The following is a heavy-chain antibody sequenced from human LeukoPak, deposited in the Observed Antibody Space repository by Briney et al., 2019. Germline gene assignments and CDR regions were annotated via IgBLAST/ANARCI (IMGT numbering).Heavy chain of an antibody. CDR3: ARERSGWNGVDY. CDR2: ISSSSSYI. V-gene: IGHV3-21*01. CDR1: GFTFSSYS. J-gene: IGHJ4*02. Sequence: GGSLRLSCAASGFTFSSYSMNWVRQAPGKGLEWVSSISSSSSYIYYADSVKGRFTISRDNAKNSLYLQMNSLRAEDTAVYYCARERSGWNGVDYWGQGTLVTVPS. D-gene: IGHD1-1*01.